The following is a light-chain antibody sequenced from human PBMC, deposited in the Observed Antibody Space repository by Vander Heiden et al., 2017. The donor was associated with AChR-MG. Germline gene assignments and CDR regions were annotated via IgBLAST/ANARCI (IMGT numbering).Light chain of an antibody. CDR3: QQYYDAPWT. V-gene: IGKV1-39*01. J-gene: IGKJ1*01. Sequence: DTQMTQSPSSLSASVGDRVTITCRTSQTITTYLNWYQQRPGKAHKLLIYGASSLQSGLPARFSGSGSATDFTLTISSLQPEDFATYYCQQYYDAPWTFGQGTNVEIK. CDR2: GAS. CDR1: QTITTY.